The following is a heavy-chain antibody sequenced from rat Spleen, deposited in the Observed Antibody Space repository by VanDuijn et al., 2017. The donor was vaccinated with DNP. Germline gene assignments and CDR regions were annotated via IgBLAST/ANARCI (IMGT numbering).Heavy chain of an antibody. CDR1: GFTFSNYD. D-gene: IGHD1-2*01. CDR3: ASLQNYYYSSWDY. Sequence: EVQLVESGGGLVQPGRSMKLSCAASGFTFSNYDMAWVRQAPKKGLEWVATISYDGSSTNYRDSVKGRFTISRDNAKSTLYLQMNSLRSEDTATYYCASLQNYYYSSWDYWGQGVMVTVSS. J-gene: IGHJ2*01. V-gene: IGHV5-22*01. CDR2: ISYDGSST.